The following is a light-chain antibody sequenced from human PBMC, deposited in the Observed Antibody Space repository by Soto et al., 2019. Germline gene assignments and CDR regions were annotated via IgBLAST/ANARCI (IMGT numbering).Light chain of an antibody. Sequence: LMTQSPLSLPVTLGQPASISCRSSQSLVHSVGRTYLRWFQQRPGQSPRRLIYKVSTRDSGVPDRFSGGGSGTDFTLRISRVEAEDVGVYYCLVGTHGVTFGKGTRLEIK. CDR1: QSLVHSVGRTY. V-gene: IGKV2-30*02. CDR2: KVS. CDR3: LVGTHGVT. J-gene: IGKJ5*01.